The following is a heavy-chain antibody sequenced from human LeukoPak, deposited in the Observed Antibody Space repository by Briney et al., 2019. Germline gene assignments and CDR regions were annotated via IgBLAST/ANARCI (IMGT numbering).Heavy chain of an antibody. CDR2: ISGSVGTT. CDR3: AKDSAHSYYYGSGSYYQF. V-gene: IGHV3-23*01. J-gene: IGHJ4*02. Sequence: VGSLRLSCAASGFTFTNYAMSWVRQAPGKGLEWVSAISGSVGTTYYADSVKGRFTISRDNSKNTLYLQMNSLRGEDTAVYYCAKDSAHSYYYGSGSYYQFWGQGTLVTVSS. CDR1: GFTFTNYA. D-gene: IGHD3-10*01.